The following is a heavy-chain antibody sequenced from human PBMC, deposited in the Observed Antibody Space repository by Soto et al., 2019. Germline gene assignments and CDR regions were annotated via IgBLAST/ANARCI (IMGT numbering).Heavy chain of an antibody. CDR2: IYPSGRT. V-gene: IGHV4-30-2*01. CDR3: ARVPGP. J-gene: IGHJ5*02. CDR1: GGSISSGGYS. Sequence: QLQLQESGSGLVKPSQTLSLTCAVSGGSISSGGYSWSWIRQPPGKGPEWIGYIYPSGRTYYTPSPKGRVTISVDRSKNQFSLTLRSVTAADTAVHYGARVPGPWGQGTLGAVSS.